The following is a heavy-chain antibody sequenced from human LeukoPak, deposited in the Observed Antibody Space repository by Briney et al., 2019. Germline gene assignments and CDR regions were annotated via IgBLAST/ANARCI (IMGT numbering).Heavy chain of an antibody. CDR1: GFTFSSYS. J-gene: IGHJ6*02. V-gene: IGHV3-21*01. CDR2: ISSSSNYI. CDR3: ARADHKGITMVRGVIIGGNYYYGMDV. D-gene: IGHD3-10*01. Sequence: GGSLRLSCAASGFTFSSYSMNWVRQAPGKGLEWVSSISSSSNYIYYADSVKGRFTISRDNAKNSLYLQMNSLRAEDTAVYYCARADHKGITMVRGVIIGGNYYYGMDVWGQGTTVTVSS.